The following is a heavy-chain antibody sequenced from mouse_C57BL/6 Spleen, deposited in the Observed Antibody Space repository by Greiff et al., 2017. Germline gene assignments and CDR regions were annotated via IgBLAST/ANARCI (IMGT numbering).Heavy chain of an antibody. CDR2: IYPGDGDT. D-gene: IGHD4-1*01. J-gene: IGHJ3*01. CDR3: ARENWDGWFSY. V-gene: IGHV1-82*01. CDR1: GYAFSSSW. Sequence: VQLKQSGPELVKPGASVKISCKASGYAFSSSWMNWVKQRPGKGLEWIGRIYPGDGDTNYNGKFKGKATLAADKSSSTAYRQLSSLTSEDSAVYFCARENWDGWFSYWGQGTLVTVSA.